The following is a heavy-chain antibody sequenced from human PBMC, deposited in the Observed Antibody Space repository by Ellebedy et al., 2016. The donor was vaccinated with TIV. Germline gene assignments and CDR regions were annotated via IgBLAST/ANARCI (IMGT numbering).Heavy chain of an antibody. Sequence: GSLRLSXTVSGISISSYYWSWIRQPPGKGLEWIGYIYYSGSTNYNPSLKSRVTISVDTSKNQFSLKLSSVTAADTAVYYCARAVGYSVDYWGQGTLVTDSS. CDR3: ARAVGYSVDY. D-gene: IGHD5-12*01. CDR1: GISISSYY. V-gene: IGHV4-59*01. J-gene: IGHJ4*02. CDR2: IYYSGST.